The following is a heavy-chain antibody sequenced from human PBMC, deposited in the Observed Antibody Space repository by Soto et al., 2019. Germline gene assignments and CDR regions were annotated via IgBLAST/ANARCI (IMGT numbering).Heavy chain of an antibody. CDR3: ARTGHSGSYDF. J-gene: IGHJ4*02. D-gene: IGHD3-22*01. V-gene: IGHV1-18*01. CDR1: GYTFTSYG. Sequence: ASVKVSCKASGYTFTSYGISWVRQAPGQGLEWMGWINADNGDTKYAEKFQGRVTITRDTSASTVYLGLSSLSSEDTASYYCARTGHSGSYDFWGQGTLVTVSS. CDR2: INADNGDT.